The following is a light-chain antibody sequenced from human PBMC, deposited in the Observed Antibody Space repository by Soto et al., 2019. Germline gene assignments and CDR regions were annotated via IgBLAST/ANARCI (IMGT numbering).Light chain of an antibody. Sequence: SVPSQPSFVSAHPARKVSISCTEASFTSGANYDGHWYQQRPGSAPNLLIFANTNRPSGVPDRFSGSKSGTSASLAITCLQAEDEGDYYCQSYDNTLGARYVFGTGSKV. CDR2: ANT. V-gene: IGLV1-40*01. CDR1: SFTSGANYD. CDR3: QSYDNTLGARYV. J-gene: IGLJ1*01.